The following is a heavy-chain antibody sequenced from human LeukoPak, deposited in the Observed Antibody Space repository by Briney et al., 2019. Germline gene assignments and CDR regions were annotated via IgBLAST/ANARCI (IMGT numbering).Heavy chain of an antibody. J-gene: IGHJ5*02. Sequence: SETLSLTCTVSGGSISSYYCSWIRQPAGKGLEWIGRIYTSGSTNYNPSLKSRVTMSLDTSKNQFSLKLSSVTAADTAVYYCARDKCGGDCYEDWFDPWGQGTLVTVSS. CDR2: IYTSGST. V-gene: IGHV4-4*07. CDR1: GGSISSYY. D-gene: IGHD2-21*02. CDR3: ARDKCGGDCYEDWFDP.